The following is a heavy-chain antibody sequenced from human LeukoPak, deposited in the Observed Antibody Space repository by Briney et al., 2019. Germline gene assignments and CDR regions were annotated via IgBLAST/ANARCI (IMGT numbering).Heavy chain of an antibody. D-gene: IGHD3-10*01. Sequence: ASVKVSCKASGYTFTGYYMHWVRKTPGQGLEWMGRINPNTGDTNYGRKFQGRATMTRDTSINTAYMELRSLRSDDTAVYYCARSRRVGNGEYPDYWGQGTLVTVSS. CDR2: INPNTGDT. J-gene: IGHJ4*02. V-gene: IGHV1-2*06. CDR3: ARSRRVGNGEYPDY. CDR1: GYTFTGYY.